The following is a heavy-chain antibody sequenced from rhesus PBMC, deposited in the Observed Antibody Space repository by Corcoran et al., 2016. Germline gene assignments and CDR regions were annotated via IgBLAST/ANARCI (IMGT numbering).Heavy chain of an antibody. V-gene: IGHV4-80*01. CDR1: GGSFSSYW. CDR2: INGNSGST. CDR3: ARHLGSSYGWRFDV. D-gene: IGHD6-43*01. Sequence: QVQLQESGPGLVKPSETLSLTCAVSGGSFSSYWWSWIRQPPGKGLEWIGEINGNSGSTNYNPSPKSRVTMSKDASKNQFSLKLSSVTAADTAVYFCARHLGSSYGWRFDVWGAGVLVTVSS. J-gene: IGHJ5-1*01.